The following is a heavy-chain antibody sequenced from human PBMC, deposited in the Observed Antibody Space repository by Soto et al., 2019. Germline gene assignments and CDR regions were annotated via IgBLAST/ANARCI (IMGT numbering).Heavy chain of an antibody. CDR1: GFTFSTYS. CDR3: AREGSHLFFIFCSGTSCYSGNKNFDY. Sequence: GGSLRLSCAASGFTFSTYSMNWVRQAPGKGLEWISYISSSSFTVYYADSVKGRFTISRDNAKNSLYLQMNSLSDEDTAVYYRAREGSHLFFIFCSGTSCYSGNKNFDYGGQGTLVTVSS. CDR2: ISSSSFTV. V-gene: IGHV3-48*02. J-gene: IGHJ4*02. D-gene: IGHD2-15*01.